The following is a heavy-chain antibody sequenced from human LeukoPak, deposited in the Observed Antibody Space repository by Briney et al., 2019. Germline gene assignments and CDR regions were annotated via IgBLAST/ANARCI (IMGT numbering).Heavy chain of an antibody. CDR3: AREEWELLPIFDY. V-gene: IGHV4-59*11. CDR2: IYYTGSS. J-gene: IGHJ4*02. D-gene: IGHD1-26*01. Sequence: PSETLSLTCSVSGASISSHYWSWIRQPPGKGLEWIGYIYYTGSSSYNPSLKSRVTISVDTSKNQFSLKLISVTAADTAVYYCAREEWELLPIFDYWGRGILVT. CDR1: GASISSHY.